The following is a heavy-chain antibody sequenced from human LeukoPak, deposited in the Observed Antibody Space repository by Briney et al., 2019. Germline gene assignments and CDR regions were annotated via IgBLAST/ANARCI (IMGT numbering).Heavy chain of an antibody. CDR2: FGGSGASV. CDR3: AKSGPYYYDY. Sequence: GGSLRLSCAASGFTFSTYGMSWVRQAPGKGLEWVSTFGGSGASVYYADSVKGRFTVSRDNSKSTLYLQMNSLRVEDTAVYYCAKSGPYYYDYWGQGTLVTVSS. J-gene: IGHJ4*02. CDR1: GFTFSTYG. D-gene: IGHD3-10*01. V-gene: IGHV3-23*01.